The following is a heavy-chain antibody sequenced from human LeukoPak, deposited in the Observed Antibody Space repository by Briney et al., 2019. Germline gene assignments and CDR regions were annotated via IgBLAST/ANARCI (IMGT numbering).Heavy chain of an antibody. CDR1: GFTFYDYA. J-gene: IGHJ4*02. V-gene: IGHV3-9*01. CDR3: AKRSTTTGSFYGDNSFDS. D-gene: IGHD1-26*01. CDR2: ICWNSGSI. Sequence: GGSLRLSCAASGFTFYDYAMHGVRQAPGKGLEGVSGICWNSGSIGYADSVKGRFTISRDNAKNSLYLQMNSLRAEDTALYYCAKRSTTTGSFYGDNSFDSWGQGTLVTVSS.